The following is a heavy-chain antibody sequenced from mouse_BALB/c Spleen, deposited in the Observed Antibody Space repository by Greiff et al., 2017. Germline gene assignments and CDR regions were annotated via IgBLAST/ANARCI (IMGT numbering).Heavy chain of an antibody. J-gene: IGHJ4*01. CDR3: ARPGSSYDNYYAMDY. Sequence: QVQLQQSGPELVKPGVSVKISCKGSGYTFTDYAMHWVKQSHAKSLEWIGVISTYYGDASYNQKFKGKATMTVDKSSSTAYMELARLTSEDSAIYYCARPGSSYDNYYAMDYWGQGTSVTVSS. D-gene: IGHD1-1*01. CDR2: ISTYYGDA. CDR1: GYTFTDYA. V-gene: IGHV1-67*01.